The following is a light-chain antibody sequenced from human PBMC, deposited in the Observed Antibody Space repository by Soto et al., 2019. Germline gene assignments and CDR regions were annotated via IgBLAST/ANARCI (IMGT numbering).Light chain of an antibody. Sequence: DIPMTQSPSSLSASVGDRVTITCRASQSISSYLNWYQQKPGKAPKLLIYAASSLQSGVPSRFSGSGSGTDFTLTISSLQPEDFATYYCQQTHSVPRTFGGGTKVEI. CDR1: QSISSY. J-gene: IGKJ4*01. V-gene: IGKV1-39*01. CDR3: QQTHSVPRT. CDR2: AAS.